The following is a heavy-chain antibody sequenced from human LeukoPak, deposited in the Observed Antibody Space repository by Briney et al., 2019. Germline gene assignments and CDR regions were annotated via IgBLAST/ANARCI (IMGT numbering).Heavy chain of an antibody. Sequence: SETLSLTCAVYGGSFSGYYWSWIRQPPGKGLEWIGEINHSGSTNYNPSLKSRVTISVDTSKNQFSLKLSSVTAADTAVYYCARGYPFVAAAGRALYYYYYMDVWGKGITVTVSS. V-gene: IGHV4-34*01. CDR1: GGSFSGYY. D-gene: IGHD6-13*01. CDR3: ARGYPFVAAAGRALYYYYYMDV. CDR2: INHSGST. J-gene: IGHJ6*03.